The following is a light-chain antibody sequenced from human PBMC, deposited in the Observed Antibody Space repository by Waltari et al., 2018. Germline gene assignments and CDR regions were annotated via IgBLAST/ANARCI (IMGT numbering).Light chain of an antibody. CDR3: GTWDSSLSAGVV. J-gene: IGLJ2*01. Sequence: QSVLTQPPSVSAAPGQKVTISCSGNNSNIGNNYVSWYQQLPGTVPKLPIYDNNKRPSGIPDRFSGSKSGTSATLGITGLQTGDEADYYCGTWDSSLSAGVVFGGGTKLTVL. CDR2: DNN. V-gene: IGLV1-51*01. CDR1: NSNIGNNY.